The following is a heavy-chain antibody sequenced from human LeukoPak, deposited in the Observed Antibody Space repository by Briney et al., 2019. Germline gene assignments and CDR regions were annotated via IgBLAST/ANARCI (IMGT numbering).Heavy chain of an antibody. V-gene: IGHV3-21*01. CDR3: AALGITMIGGV. Sequence: GGSLRPSCAASGFTFSSYSMNWVRQAPGKGLEWVSSISSSSSYIYYADSVKGRFTISRDNAKNSLYLQMNSLRAEDTAVYYCAALGITMIGGVWGKGTTVTISS. D-gene: IGHD3-10*02. J-gene: IGHJ6*04. CDR2: ISSSSSYI. CDR1: GFTFSSYS.